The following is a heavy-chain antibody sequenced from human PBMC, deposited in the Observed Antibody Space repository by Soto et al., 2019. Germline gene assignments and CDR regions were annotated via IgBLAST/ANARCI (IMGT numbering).Heavy chain of an antibody. CDR1: GFNFRDYA. Sequence: GGSLRLSCAASGFNFRDYAMSWVRQAPGKGLEWVSAISGSGGPTFYADSVKGRFTISRDNSKNTLYLQMNSLRAEDTAVYYCAKELGYCSGGSCYSVGYFDYWGQGTLVTVSS. CDR3: AKELGYCSGGSCYSVGYFDY. D-gene: IGHD2-15*01. V-gene: IGHV3-23*01. J-gene: IGHJ4*02. CDR2: ISGSGGPT.